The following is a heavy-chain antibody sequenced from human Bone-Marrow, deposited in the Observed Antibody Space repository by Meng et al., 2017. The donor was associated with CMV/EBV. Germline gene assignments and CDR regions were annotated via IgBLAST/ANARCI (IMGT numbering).Heavy chain of an antibody. Sequence: GESLKISCTASGFTFGSFAMSWVRQAPGKGLEWVGFVRSKIYGGTTEYAASVKGRFTISRDDSKSIAYLQMNSLKSEDTAVYYCARDRLRYNWNFYLDYWGQGTLVTVSS. CDR2: VRSKIYGGTT. V-gene: IGHV3-49*04. CDR1: GFTFGSFA. D-gene: IGHD1-7*01. J-gene: IGHJ4*02. CDR3: ARDRLRYNWNFYLDY.